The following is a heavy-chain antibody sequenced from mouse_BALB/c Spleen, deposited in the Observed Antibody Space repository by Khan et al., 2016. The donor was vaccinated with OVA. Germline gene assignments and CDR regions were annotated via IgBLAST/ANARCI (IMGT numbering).Heavy chain of an antibody. CDR1: GYTFTKYW. CDR3: ARNGFGNYESWDY. J-gene: IGHJ2*01. CDR2: IYPGNSDT. Sequence: VQLQQSGTVLARPGASVKMSCKASGYTFTKYWMHWVKQRPGQGLEWIGTIYPGNSDTNYNQKFTGKAKLTAVTSTSTAYMELSSLTNEDSAVYYCARNGFGNYESWDYWGQGTTLTVSS. D-gene: IGHD2-1*01. V-gene: IGHV1-5*01.